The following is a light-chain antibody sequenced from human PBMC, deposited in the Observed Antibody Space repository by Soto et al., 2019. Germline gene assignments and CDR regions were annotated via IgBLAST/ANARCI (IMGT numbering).Light chain of an antibody. J-gene: IGKJ1*01. Sequence: EIVMKQSPASLSVSPGERATLSCRASQSVSSNLAWYQQKPGQAPRLLIYDTSTRATGTPARFSGSGSGTEFTLTISSLQSEDFAVYYCQQYNNWPPWTFGQGTTVEFK. CDR2: DTS. CDR1: QSVSSN. CDR3: QQYNNWPPWT. V-gene: IGKV3-15*01.